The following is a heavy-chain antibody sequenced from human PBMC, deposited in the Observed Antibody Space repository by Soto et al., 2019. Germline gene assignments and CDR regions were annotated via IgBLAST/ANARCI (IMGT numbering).Heavy chain of an antibody. J-gene: IGHJ5*02. CDR3: ATRYFDWLLYGDRGGNWFDP. CDR2: INHSGST. V-gene: IGHV4-34*01. Sequence: QVQLQQWGAGLLKPSETLSLTCAVYGGSFSGYYWSWIRQPPGKGLEWIGEINHSGSTDYNPSLKXRVTISVDPSXXQXSXMLSSVTAADTAVYYCATRYFDWLLYGDRGGNWFDPWGQGTLVTVSS. D-gene: IGHD3-9*01. CDR1: GGSFSGYY.